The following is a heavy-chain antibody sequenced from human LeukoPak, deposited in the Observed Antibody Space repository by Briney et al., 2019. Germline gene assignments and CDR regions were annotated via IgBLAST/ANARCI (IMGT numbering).Heavy chain of an antibody. J-gene: IGHJ6*03. CDR2: INWNGGST. CDR3: ARGRGSSWYSDDYYYYYMDV. D-gene: IGHD6-13*01. Sequence: GGSLRLSCAASGFTFSSYWMHWVRQAPGKGLEWVSGINWNGGSTGYADSVKGRFTISRDNAKNSLYLQMNSLRAEDTALYYCARGRGSSWYSDDYYYYYMDVWGKGTTVTVSS. CDR1: GFTFSSYW. V-gene: IGHV3-20*04.